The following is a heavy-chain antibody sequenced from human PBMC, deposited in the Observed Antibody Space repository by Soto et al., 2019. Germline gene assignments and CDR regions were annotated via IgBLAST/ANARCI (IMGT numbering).Heavy chain of an antibody. CDR3: ARTDCSSTSCYNYYYYGMHV. J-gene: IGHJ6*02. Sequence: ASVKVSCKTSGYSFTKYGLHWVRQAPGQRLEWMGWINPGNGDTKYSQKFQGRVTITSDTSATTAYMELSSLRSEDSAVFYCARTDCSSTSCYNYYYYGMHVCGQGTTVTVSS. D-gene: IGHD2-2*01. V-gene: IGHV1-3*01. CDR2: INPGNGDT. CDR1: GYSFTKYG.